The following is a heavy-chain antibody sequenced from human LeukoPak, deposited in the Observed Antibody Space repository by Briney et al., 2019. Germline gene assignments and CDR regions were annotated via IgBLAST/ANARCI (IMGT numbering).Heavy chain of an antibody. D-gene: IGHD6-6*01. Sequence: PSETLSLTCAVYGGSFSGYYWSWIRQPPGKGLEWIGEINHSGSTNYNPSLKSRVTISVDTSKNQFSLKLSSVTAADTAVYYCARVRNGWSMAARPGSYFDYWGQGTLVTVSS. CDR3: ARVRNGWSMAARPGSYFDY. J-gene: IGHJ4*02. CDR1: GGSFSGYY. V-gene: IGHV4-34*01. CDR2: INHSGST.